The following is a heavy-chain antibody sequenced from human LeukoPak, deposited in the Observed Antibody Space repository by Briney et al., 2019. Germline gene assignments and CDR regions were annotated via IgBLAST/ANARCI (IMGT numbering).Heavy chain of an antibody. CDR3: ARGGVTVTTYGDAFDI. J-gene: IGHJ3*02. D-gene: IGHD4-17*01. CDR1: GGSISSYY. CDR2: TYTSGST. V-gene: IGHV4-4*07. Sequence: SETLSLTCTVSGGSISSYYWSWIRQPAGKGLEWIGRTYTSGSTNYNPSLKSRVTMSVDTSKNQFSLKLSSVTAADTAVYYCARGGVTVTTYGDAFDIWGQGTMVTVSS.